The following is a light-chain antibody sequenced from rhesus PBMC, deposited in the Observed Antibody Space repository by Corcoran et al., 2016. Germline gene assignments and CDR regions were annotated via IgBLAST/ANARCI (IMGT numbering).Light chain of an antibody. J-gene: IGKJ4*01. V-gene: IGKV1-25*01. CDR2: EAS. CDR3: QHYHSIPLT. Sequence: DIQMTQSPSSLSAAVGDRVTITCRASPGINNDLAWYQQKPGESPKFLIYEASSLQSGIPSRFRGSGSGTDFTLAISSLQSEYFATYYCQHYHSIPLTFGGGTKVEVK. CDR1: PGINND.